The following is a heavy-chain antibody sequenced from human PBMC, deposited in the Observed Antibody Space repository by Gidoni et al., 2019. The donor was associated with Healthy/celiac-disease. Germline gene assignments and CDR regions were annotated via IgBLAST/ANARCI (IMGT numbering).Heavy chain of an antibody. CDR2: INPTSGGT. D-gene: IGHD2-15*01. CDR3: ARSNSGYCSGGSCYSLAFDI. CDR1: GDTFTGYY. V-gene: IGHV1-2*04. Sequence: QVQLVRSGAEVTRPGAAVKVSCKASGDTFTGYYRNGVRQAPGQGLEWMGWINPTSGGTNYAQKFQGWVTMTRDTSISTAYMELSRLRSDDTAVYYCARSNSGYCSGGSCYSLAFDIWGQGTMVTVSS. J-gene: IGHJ3*02.